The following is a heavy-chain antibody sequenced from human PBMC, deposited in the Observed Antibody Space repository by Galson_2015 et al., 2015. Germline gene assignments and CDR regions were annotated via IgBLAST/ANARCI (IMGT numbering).Heavy chain of an antibody. J-gene: IGHJ4*02. CDR2: ISGSGGGT. CDR1: GFTFSTYA. V-gene: IGHV3-23*01. D-gene: IGHD3-9*01. CDR3: AKEAKTGYSKPYYFDY. Sequence: SLRLSCAASGFTFSTYAMSWVRQAPGKGLDWVSGISGSGGGTYFADSVKGRFTISRDNSKSTLYLQLNSLRAEDTALYYCAKEAKTGYSKPYYFDYWGQGTLVTVSS.